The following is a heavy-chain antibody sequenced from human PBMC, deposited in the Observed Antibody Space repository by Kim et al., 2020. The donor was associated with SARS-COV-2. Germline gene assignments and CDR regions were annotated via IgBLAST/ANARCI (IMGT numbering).Heavy chain of an antibody. D-gene: IGHD3-22*01. J-gene: IGHJ6*02. CDR2: INPSGGST. V-gene: IGHV1-46*01. CDR3: ARALISRRNYYDSSGYYVTLDGMDV. CDR1: GYTFTSYY. Sequence: ASVKVSCKASGYTFTSYYMHWVRQAPGQGLEWMGIINPSGGSTSYAQKFQGRVTMTRDTSTSTVYMELSSLRSEDTAVYYCARALISRRNYYDSSGYYVTLDGMDVWGQGTTVTFSS.